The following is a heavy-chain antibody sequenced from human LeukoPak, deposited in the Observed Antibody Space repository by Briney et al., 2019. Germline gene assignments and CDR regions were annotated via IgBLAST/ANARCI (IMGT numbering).Heavy chain of an antibody. V-gene: IGHV1-69*04. Sequence: VKVSCKASGGTFSSYAISWVRQAPGQGLEWMGRIIPILGIANYAQKFQGRVTITADKSTSTAYMELSSLRSEDTAVYYCARNSNSGYYSSYYYMDVWGKGTTVTVSS. J-gene: IGHJ6*03. D-gene: IGHD3-22*01. CDR1: GGTFSSYA. CDR2: IIPILGIA. CDR3: ARNSNSGYYSSYYYMDV.